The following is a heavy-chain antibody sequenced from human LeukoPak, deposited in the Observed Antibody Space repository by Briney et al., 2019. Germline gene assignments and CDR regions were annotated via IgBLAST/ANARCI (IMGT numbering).Heavy chain of an antibody. Sequence: GGSLRLSCAASGFTVSTNYMSWVRQAPEKGLEWVSVLYSGGSTYYADSVKGRFTISRDNSKNTLYLQMNSLRPEDTAVYYCARESVGYCSTSICPSCFGPWGQGTLVTVSS. CDR2: LYSGGST. CDR1: GFTVSTNY. J-gene: IGHJ5*02. V-gene: IGHV3-53*01. D-gene: IGHD2-2*01. CDR3: ARESVGYCSTSICPSCFGP.